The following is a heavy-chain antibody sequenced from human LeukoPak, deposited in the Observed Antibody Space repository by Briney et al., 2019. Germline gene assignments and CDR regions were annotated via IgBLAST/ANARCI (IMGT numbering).Heavy chain of an antibody. CDR2: IYYSGNT. CDR1: GGSVSGYY. J-gene: IGHJ4*02. D-gene: IGHD7-27*01. CDR3: GRRTTGGNIDY. V-gene: IGHV4-59*08. Sequence: MASETLSLTCTVSGGSVSGYYWSWIRQPPGKGLEWIGYIYYSGNTNYNPSLKSRVTISVDTSKNQFSLKLSSVTAADTAVYYCGRRTTGGNIDYWGQGTLATVSS.